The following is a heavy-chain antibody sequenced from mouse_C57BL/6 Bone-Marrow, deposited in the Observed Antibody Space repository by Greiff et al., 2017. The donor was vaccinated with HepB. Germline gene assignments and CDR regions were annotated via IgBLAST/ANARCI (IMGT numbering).Heavy chain of an antibody. CDR3: ASGNYDYDEGYFDV. CDR1: GYTFTSYW. V-gene: IGHV1-61*01. D-gene: IGHD2-4*01. Sequence: QVQLKQPGAELVRPGSSVKLSCKASGYTFTSYWMDWVKQRPGQGLEWIGNIYPSDSETHYNQKFKDKATLTVDKSSSTAYMQLSSLTSEDSAVYYCASGNYDYDEGYFDVWGTGTTVTVSS. CDR2: IYPSDSET. J-gene: IGHJ1*03.